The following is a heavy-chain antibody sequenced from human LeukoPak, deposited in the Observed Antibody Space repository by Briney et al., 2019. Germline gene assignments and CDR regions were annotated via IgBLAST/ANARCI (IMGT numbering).Heavy chain of an antibody. Sequence: PGGSLRLSCAASGFTFSDYHMSWIRQAPGKGLEWVSYISTSSSIYYADSVKGRFTISRDNAKNSLYLQMNSLRAEDTAVYYCARELSPRYCSSTNCYEGYYYYGMDVWGQGTTVTVSS. CDR2: ISTSSSI. D-gene: IGHD2-2*01. J-gene: IGHJ6*02. CDR3: ARELSPRYCSSTNCYEGYYYYGMDV. V-gene: IGHV3-11*01. CDR1: GFTFSDYH.